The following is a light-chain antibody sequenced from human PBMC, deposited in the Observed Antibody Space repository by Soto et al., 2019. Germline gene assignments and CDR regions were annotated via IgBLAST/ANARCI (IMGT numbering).Light chain of an antibody. J-gene: IGKJ4*01. Sequence: ETVLTQSPATLSLSPGERATLSCRASESVSNSLAWYQHKPGQAPRLLIYNASNRATGIPARFSGSGSGTDFTLTISSLEPEDFAVYNCQQYGSSPLTFGGGTKVDIK. CDR3: QQYGSSPLT. CDR1: ESVSNS. CDR2: NAS. V-gene: IGKV3-11*01.